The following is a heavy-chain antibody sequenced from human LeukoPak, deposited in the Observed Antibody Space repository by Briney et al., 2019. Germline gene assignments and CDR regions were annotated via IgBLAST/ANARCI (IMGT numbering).Heavy chain of an antibody. CDR1: GFTFSGYS. Sequence: GGSLRLSCAASGFTFSGYSMNWVRQAPGKGLEWVSYISSSSSTIYYADSVKGRFTISRDNAKNSLYLQMNSLRDEDTAVYYCARDRSGSYYYGMDVWGQGTTVTVSS. CDR2: ISSSSSTI. V-gene: IGHV3-48*02. J-gene: IGHJ6*02. CDR3: ARDRSGSYYYGMDV. D-gene: IGHD1-26*01.